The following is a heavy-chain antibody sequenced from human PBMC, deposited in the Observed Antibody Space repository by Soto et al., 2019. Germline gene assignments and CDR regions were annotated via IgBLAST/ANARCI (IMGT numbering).Heavy chain of an antibody. V-gene: IGHV1-69*01. CDR3: ARTRQRRPVFYVDY. CDR2: IIPKYGTT. Sequence: QVQLMQSGAEVTKPGSSVKVSCKASGGPFNTFGISWVRQAPGQGLEWMGGIIPKYGTTNYARRFQGRVTITAGESTTTAYLELSSLRHDDTAIYYCARTRQRRPVFYVDYWGQGTPISVTS. CDR1: GGPFNTFG. D-gene: IGHD2-2*01. J-gene: IGHJ4*02.